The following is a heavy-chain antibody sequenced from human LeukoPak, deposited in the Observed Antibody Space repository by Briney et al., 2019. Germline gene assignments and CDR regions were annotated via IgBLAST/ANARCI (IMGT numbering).Heavy chain of an antibody. CDR3: ARGIWPYYRVNS. D-gene: IGHD2-21*01. CDR2: INHSGST. CDR1: GESFSGYY. J-gene: IGHJ4*02. V-gene: IGHV4-34*01. Sequence: PSETLSLTCAVYGESFSGYYWSWIRQSPRKGLEWIGDINHSGSTNYNPSLKSRVTISVDTSKNQFSLSLSSVTAADTALYYCARGIWPYYRVNSWGQGTLVTVSS.